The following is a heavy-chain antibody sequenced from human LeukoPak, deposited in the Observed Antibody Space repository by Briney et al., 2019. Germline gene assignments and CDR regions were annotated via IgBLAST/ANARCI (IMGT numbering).Heavy chain of an antibody. V-gene: IGHV3-7*01. CDR2: IKQDGSEK. CDR1: GFTFSSYW. D-gene: IGHD1-26*01. J-gene: IGHJ1*01. Sequence: GGSLRLSCAASGFTFSSYWMSWVRQAPGKGLEGVANIKQDGSEKYYVDSVKGRFTISRDNAKNSLYLQMNSLRAEDTAVYYCARDEDSGSYYPSHWGQGTLVTVSS. CDR3: ARDEDSGSYYPSH.